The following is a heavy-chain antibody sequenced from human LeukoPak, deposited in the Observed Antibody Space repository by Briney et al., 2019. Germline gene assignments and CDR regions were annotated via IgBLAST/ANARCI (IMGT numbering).Heavy chain of an antibody. CDR1: GFTFSTYA. CDR3: AAYCSSTACYPPPIHEYFQH. J-gene: IGHJ1*01. CDR2: VSYGGNTK. D-gene: IGHD2-2*01. V-gene: IGHV3-30*04. Sequence: PGGSLRLSCAASGFTFSTYAMHWVRQAPGRGLEWVAVVSYGGNTKHYADSVKGRFTISRDNSKNTVYLQMTSLRAEDTAVYYCAAYCSSTACYPPPIHEYFQHWGQGTLDTVSS.